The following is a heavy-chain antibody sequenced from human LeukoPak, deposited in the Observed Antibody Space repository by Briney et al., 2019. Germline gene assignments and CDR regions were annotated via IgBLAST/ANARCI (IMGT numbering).Heavy chain of an antibody. V-gene: IGHV3-9*03. J-gene: IGHJ4*02. CDR1: GFTFDNYA. CDR3: GKGSNVVVTGTPYG. CDR2: VRWNSGSI. D-gene: IGHD2-21*02. Sequence: PGGSLRLSCADSGFTFDNYAMHWVRQAPGEGLEWVSGVRWNSGSIPYADSVQGRFTISRDNAKNSLYLQMNSLRAEDMALYYCGKGSNVVVTGTPYGGGQGTPVSVS.